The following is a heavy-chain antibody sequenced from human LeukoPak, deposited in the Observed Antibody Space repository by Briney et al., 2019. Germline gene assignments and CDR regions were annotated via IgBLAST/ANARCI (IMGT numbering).Heavy chain of an antibody. CDR3: ARGGITGTTRGPTRLNDAFDI. D-gene: IGHD1-20*01. J-gene: IGHJ3*02. Sequence: ASVKVSCKASGYTFTGYYMHWVRQAPGQGLEWMGWTNPNSGGTNYAQKLQGWVTMTRDTSISTAYMELSRLRSDDTAVYYCARGGITGTTRGPTRLNDAFDIWGQGTMVTVSS. CDR1: GYTFTGYY. CDR2: TNPNSGGT. V-gene: IGHV1-2*04.